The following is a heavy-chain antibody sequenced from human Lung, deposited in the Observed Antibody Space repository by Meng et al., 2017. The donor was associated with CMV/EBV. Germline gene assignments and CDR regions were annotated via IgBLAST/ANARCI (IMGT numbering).Heavy chain of an antibody. CDR2: INPSGGST. CDR1: GYTFTSYY. J-gene: IGHJ6*02. D-gene: IGHD3-3*01. CDR3: ARDPRLSKYYDFWSGYKNGMDA. Sequence: ASXXVSXKASGYTFTSYYMHWVRQAPGQGLEWMGIINPSGGSTSYAQKFQGRVTMTRDTSTSTVYMELSSLRSEDTAVYYCARDPRLSKYYDFWSGYKNGMDAXGQGXTVTVSS. V-gene: IGHV1-46*01.